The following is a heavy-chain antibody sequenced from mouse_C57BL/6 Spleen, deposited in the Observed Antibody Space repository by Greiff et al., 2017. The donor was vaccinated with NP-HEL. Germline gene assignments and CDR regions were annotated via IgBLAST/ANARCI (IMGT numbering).Heavy chain of an antibody. D-gene: IGHD1-1*01. J-gene: IGHJ3*01. CDR3: ARNDYGSRAWFAY. Sequence: VQLQQPGAELVMPGASVKLSCKASGYTFTSYWMHWVKQRPGQGLEWIGEIDPSDSYTNYNQKFKGKSTLTVDKSSSTAYMQLSSLTSEDSAVYYCARNDYGSRAWFAYWGQGTLVTVSA. CDR1: GYTFTSYW. V-gene: IGHV1-69*01. CDR2: IDPSDSYT.